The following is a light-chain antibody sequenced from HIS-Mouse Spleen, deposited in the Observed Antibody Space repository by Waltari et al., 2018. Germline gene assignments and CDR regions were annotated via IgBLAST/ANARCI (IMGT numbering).Light chain of an antibody. V-gene: IGLV1-47*01. CDR3: AAWDDSLSGHVV. J-gene: IGLJ2*01. CDR2: RNN. Sequence: QSVLTQPPSASGTPGQRVTISCSGSSSNIGSNYVYWYQQLPGTAPKLLSYRNNLRPSGVPDRFSGSKSGTSASLAIVGLRSEDEAEYYCAAWDDSLSGHVVFGGGTKLTVL. CDR1: SSNIGSNY.